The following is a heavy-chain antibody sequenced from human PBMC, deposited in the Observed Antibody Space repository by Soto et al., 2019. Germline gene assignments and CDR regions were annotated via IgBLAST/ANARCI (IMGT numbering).Heavy chain of an antibody. J-gene: IGHJ6*02. CDR1: GGSISNSRDY. Sequence: SETLSLTCSVSGGSISNSRDYWGWIRQPPGKGLEWIATIYYSGKTYYNPYLKSRVNISVDTSKNQFTLKLNSMTAADTAVYYFARHSKKPGDFDYYYGMDVWGQGTTVTVSS. CDR2: IYYSGKT. CDR3: ARHSKKPGDFDYYYGMDV. D-gene: IGHD3-3*01. V-gene: IGHV4-39*01.